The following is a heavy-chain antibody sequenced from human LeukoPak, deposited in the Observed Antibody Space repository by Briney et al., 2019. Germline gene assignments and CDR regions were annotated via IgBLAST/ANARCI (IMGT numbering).Heavy chain of an antibody. Sequence: SETLSLTCTVSGYSISSGCYWGWIRQPPGKGLEWIGSIYHSGSTYYNPSLKSRVTISVDTSKNQFSLKLSSVTAADTAVYYCARDKGGPLNWGQGTLVTVSS. CDR3: ARDKGGPLN. CDR2: IYHSGST. V-gene: IGHV4-38-2*02. J-gene: IGHJ4*02. CDR1: GYSISSGCY.